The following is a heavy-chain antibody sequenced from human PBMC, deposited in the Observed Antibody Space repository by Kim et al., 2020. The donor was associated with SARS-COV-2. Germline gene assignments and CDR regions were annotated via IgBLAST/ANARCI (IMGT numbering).Heavy chain of an antibody. V-gene: IGHV3-23*01. CDR3: AKDDSSSWIDAIDI. J-gene: IGHJ3*02. CDR2: ISGSGTRT. CDR1: GFTFSSYA. D-gene: IGHD6-13*01. Sequence: GGSLRLSCAASGFTFSSYAMTWVRQAPGKGLEWVSGISGSGTRTYYADSVQGRFTISRDNSKNTLYMQMNSLRADDTAVYYCAKDDSSSWIDAIDIWGQGTMVTVSS.